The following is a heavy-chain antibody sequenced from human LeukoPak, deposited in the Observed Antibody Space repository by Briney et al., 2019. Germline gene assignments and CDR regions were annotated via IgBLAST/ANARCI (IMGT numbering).Heavy chain of an antibody. J-gene: IGHJ4*02. D-gene: IGHD4-23*01. CDR1: SGSISSGDYY. CDR3: ASGIQGVGNNY. CDR2: IYYSGST. Sequence: PSETLSLTCTVSSGSISSGDYYWSWIRQPPGKGLEWIGYIYYSGSTYYNPSLKSRVTVSLDTSKNHFTLRLNSVTAADTAVYFCASGIQGVGNNYWGQGTLVTVSS. V-gene: IGHV4-30-4*08.